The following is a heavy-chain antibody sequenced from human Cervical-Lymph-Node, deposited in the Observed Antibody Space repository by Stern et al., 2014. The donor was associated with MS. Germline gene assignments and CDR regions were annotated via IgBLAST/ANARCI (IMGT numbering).Heavy chain of an antibody. Sequence: VHLVESGGGVVQPGRSLRLSCAASGFTFSSYGMHWVRQAPGKGLEWGAVIWNDGSNKYYADSVKGRFTISRDNSKNTLYLQMNSLRAEDTAVYYCARDESDPPGIAVAGTIDYWGQGTLVTVSS. CDR3: ARDESDPPGIAVAGTIDY. CDR2: IWNDGSNK. D-gene: IGHD6-19*01. V-gene: IGHV3-33*01. J-gene: IGHJ4*02. CDR1: GFTFSSYG.